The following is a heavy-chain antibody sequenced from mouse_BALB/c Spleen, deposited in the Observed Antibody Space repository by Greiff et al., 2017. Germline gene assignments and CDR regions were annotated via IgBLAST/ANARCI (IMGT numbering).Heavy chain of an antibody. J-gene: IGHJ2*01. D-gene: IGHD2-1*01. Sequence: QVQLKESGPGILQPSQTLSLTCSFSGFSLSTSGMGVSWIRQPSGKGLEWLAHIYWDDDKRYNPSLKSRLTISKDTSRNQVFLKITSVDTADTATYCCARRGDYGNYYFDYWGQGTTLTVSS. V-gene: IGHV8-12*01. CDR1: GFSLSTSGMG. CDR3: ARRGDYGNYYFDY. CDR2: IYWDDDK.